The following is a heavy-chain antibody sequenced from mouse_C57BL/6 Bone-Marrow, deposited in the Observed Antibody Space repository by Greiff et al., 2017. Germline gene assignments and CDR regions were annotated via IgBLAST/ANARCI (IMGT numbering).Heavy chain of an antibody. CDR1: GYTFTSYW. CDR2: IDPSDSDS. V-gene: IGHV1-50*01. J-gene: IGHJ1*03. CDR3: ARWANWVYWYFDV. D-gene: IGHD4-1*01. Sequence: VQLQQPGAELVKPGASVKLSCKASGYTFTSYWMQWVKQRPGQGLEWIGEIDPSDSDSNYNQKFKGKATLTVDTSSSTAYMQPSSLTSEDSAVYYCARWANWVYWYFDVWGTGTTVIVS.